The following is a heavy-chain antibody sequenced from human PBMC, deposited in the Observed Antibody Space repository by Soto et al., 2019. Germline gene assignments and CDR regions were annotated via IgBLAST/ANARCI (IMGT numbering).Heavy chain of an antibody. Sequence: GGSLRLSCAASGFTFSSYAMSWVRQAPAKGLEWVSAISGSGGSTYYADSVKGRFTISRDNSKNTLYLQMNSLRAEDTAVYYCAKDTPHYYDSSGYPISPYYFDYWGQGTLVTVSS. CDR3: AKDTPHYYDSSGYPISPYYFDY. CDR2: ISGSGGST. D-gene: IGHD3-22*01. J-gene: IGHJ4*02. CDR1: GFTFSSYA. V-gene: IGHV3-23*01.